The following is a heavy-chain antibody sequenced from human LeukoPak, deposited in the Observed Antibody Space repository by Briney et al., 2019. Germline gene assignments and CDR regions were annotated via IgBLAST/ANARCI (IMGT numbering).Heavy chain of an antibody. CDR2: INHSGST. V-gene: IGHV4-34*01. CDR1: GGSFSGYY. J-gene: IGHJ6*03. D-gene: IGHD4-17*01. CDR3: ARSHHTVTEYVVYYYMDV. Sequence: KSSETLSLTCAVYGGSFSGYYWSWIRQPPGKGLEWIGEINHSGSTNYNPSLKSRVTISVDTSKNQFSLKLSSVTAADTAVYYCARSHHTVTEYVVYYYMDVWSKGTTVTVSS.